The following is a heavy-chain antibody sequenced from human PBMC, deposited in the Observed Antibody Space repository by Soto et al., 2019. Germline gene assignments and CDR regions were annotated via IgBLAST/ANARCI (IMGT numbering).Heavy chain of an antibody. CDR1: GASASSNTAS. V-gene: IGHV6-1*01. CDR3: AKGDNLGPKTGYAFDP. J-gene: IGHJ5*02. D-gene: IGHD5-12*01. Sequence: PSQTLSLTCAISGASASSNTASWNWTSQSPWTGLEWLRRTYFRSKWYNDYAVSVKSRIIINPDTSNKQFSLQLNSVTPEDKAVYFCAKGDNLGPKTGYAFDPWGQGIMVTVSS. CDR2: TYFRSKWYN.